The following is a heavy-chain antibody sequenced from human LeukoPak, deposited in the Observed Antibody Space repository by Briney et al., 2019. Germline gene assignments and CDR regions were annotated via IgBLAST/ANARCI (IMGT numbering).Heavy chain of an antibody. CDR2: INHSGST. V-gene: IGHV4-61*08. CDR1: GGAISGGGYY. CDR3: ARLNWFYYFDY. Sequence: ASETLSLTCTVSGGAISGGGYYWNWIRQHPGKGLEWIGEINHSGSTNYNPSLKSRVTISVDTSKNQFSLKLSSVTAADTAVYYCARLNWFYYFDYWGQGTLVTVSS. D-gene: IGHD1-20*01. J-gene: IGHJ4*02.